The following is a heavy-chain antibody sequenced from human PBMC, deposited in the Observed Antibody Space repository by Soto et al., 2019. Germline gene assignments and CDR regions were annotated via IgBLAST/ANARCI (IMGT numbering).Heavy chain of an antibody. CDR1: DGSMNSDSSY. Sequence: QLQLQESGPGLVKPSETLSLTCRVSDGSMNSDSSYWGWIRKPPGKVLEWIGVINHSGSTYHNLSLKGRVTMSVDAYRNQFSLKLTSMTAADTAVYYCARLGGYVSVGYYYLWDSWGQGTLVTVSS. D-gene: IGHD3-22*01. J-gene: IGHJ4*02. CDR3: ARLGGYVSVGYYYLWDS. CDR2: INHSGST. V-gene: IGHV4-39*01.